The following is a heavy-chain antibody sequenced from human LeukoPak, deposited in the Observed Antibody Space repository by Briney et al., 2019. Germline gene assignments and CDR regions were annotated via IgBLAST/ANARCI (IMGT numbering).Heavy chain of an antibody. CDR3: ARDRSYYDSSGYLLYYYYYGMDV. CDR2: INPDGSER. CDR1: GFSFSSYY. D-gene: IGHD3-22*01. Sequence: GGSLRLSCAASGFSFSSYYMSWVRQAPGKGLEWVALINPDGSERYYVDSVKGRFTISIDNSKNTLFLQMNSLRAEDTAVYYCARDRSYYDSSGYLLYYYYYGMDVWGQGTTVTVSS. J-gene: IGHJ6*02. V-gene: IGHV3-7*01.